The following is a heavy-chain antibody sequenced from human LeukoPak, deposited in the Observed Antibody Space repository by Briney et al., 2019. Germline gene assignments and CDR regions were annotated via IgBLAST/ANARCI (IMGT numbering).Heavy chain of an antibody. CDR1: GGSISSGGYY. CDR2: IYYSGST. Sequence: PSETLSLTCTVSGGSISSGGYYWSWIRQHPGKGLEWIGYIYYSGSTYYNPSLKSRVTISVDTSKNQFSLKLSSVTAADTAVYYRARHFSLRAGHFDYWGQGTLVTVSS. D-gene: IGHD5-24*01. J-gene: IGHJ4*02. V-gene: IGHV4-31*03. CDR3: ARHFSLRAGHFDY.